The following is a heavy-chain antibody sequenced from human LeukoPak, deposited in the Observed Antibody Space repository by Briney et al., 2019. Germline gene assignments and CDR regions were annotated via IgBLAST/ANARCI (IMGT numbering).Heavy chain of an antibody. D-gene: IGHD6-19*01. Sequence: PGGSLRLSCAASGFTFSSYSMNWVRQAPGKGLEWVSSISSSSSYIYYADSVKGRFTTSRDNAMNSLYLQMNSLRAEDTAVYYCARVGIIAVVDYWGQGTLVTVSS. J-gene: IGHJ4*02. V-gene: IGHV3-21*01. CDR2: ISSSSSYI. CDR3: ARVGIIAVVDY. CDR1: GFTFSSYS.